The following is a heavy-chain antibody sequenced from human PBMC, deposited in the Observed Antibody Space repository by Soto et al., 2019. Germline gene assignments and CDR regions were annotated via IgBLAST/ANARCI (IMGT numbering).Heavy chain of an antibody. V-gene: IGHV4-59*01. J-gene: IGHJ6*02. Sequence: SETLSLTCTVSGGSISSYYWSWIRQPPGKGLEWIGYIYYSGSTNYNPSLKSRVTISVDTSKNQFSLKLSSVTAADTAVYYCARDFAAGIGYYYYGMDVWGQGTTVTVSS. CDR3: ARDFAAGIGYYYYGMDV. D-gene: IGHD6-13*01. CDR2: IYYSGST. CDR1: GGSISSYY.